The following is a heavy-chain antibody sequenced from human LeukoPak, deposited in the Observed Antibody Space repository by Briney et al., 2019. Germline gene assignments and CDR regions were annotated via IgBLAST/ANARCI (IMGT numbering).Heavy chain of an antibody. J-gene: IGHJ4*02. CDR2: IKEDGSAK. Sequence: GGSLRLSCAASGFTFSSYWMSWVRQAPGRGLEWVANIKEDGSAKYYVDSVKGRFTISRDNAKNSLYLQMNNLSAEDTAVYYCVRDSPGYGAYDFDWGQGTLVTVSS. CDR1: GFTFSSYW. CDR3: VRDSPGYGAYDFD. V-gene: IGHV3-7*01. D-gene: IGHD5-12*01.